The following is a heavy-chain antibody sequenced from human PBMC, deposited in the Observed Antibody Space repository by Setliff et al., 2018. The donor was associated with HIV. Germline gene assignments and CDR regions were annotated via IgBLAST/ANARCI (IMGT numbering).Heavy chain of an antibody. J-gene: IGHJ4*02. CDR2: ITPIFGTA. D-gene: IGHD4-17*01. Sequence: GASVKVSCKASGGTFSSYAISWVRQAPGQGLEWMGGITPIFGTANYAQKFQGRVTITTDESTSTAYMELSSLRSEDTAVYYCASFTVTTKRTIDYWGQGTLVTVSS. V-gene: IGHV1-69*05. CDR1: GGTFSSYA. CDR3: ASFTVTTKRTIDY.